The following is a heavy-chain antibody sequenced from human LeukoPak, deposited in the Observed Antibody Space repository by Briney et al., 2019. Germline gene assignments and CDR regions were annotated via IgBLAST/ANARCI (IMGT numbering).Heavy chain of an antibody. D-gene: IGHD3-22*01. CDR3: ARVISGYPPFMDV. CDR2: IYYSGST. CDR1: GGFISSYY. J-gene: IGHJ6*02. Sequence: SETLSLTCTVSGGFISSYYWSWIRQPPAKGLEWIGYIYYSGSTNYNPSLQSRVTISVDTSKNQFSLKLSSVTAADTAVYYCARVISGYPPFMDVWGQGTTVTVSS. V-gene: IGHV4-59*01.